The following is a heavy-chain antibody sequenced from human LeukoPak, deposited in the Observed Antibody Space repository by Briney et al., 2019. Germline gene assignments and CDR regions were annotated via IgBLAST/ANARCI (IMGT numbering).Heavy chain of an antibody. CDR2: IYPSGDST. J-gene: IGHJ4*02. CDR3: AKDVVPDSGWDLDY. D-gene: IGHD6-19*01. Sequence: PGRSLRLSCAASGFTFSTYSMTWVRQGPGKGLEWDSSIYPSGDSTFYADSVKGRFTISRDNSKNTLYLQMSSLRTEDTAIYYCAKDVVPDSGWDLDYWGQGTLVTVSS. V-gene: IGHV3-23*01. CDR1: GFTFSTYS.